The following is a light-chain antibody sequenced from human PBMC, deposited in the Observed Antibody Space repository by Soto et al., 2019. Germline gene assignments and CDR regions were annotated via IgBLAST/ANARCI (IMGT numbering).Light chain of an antibody. J-gene: IGLJ1*01. Sequence: QSVLTQPPSVSGAPGQRVTISCTGSRSNIGAGYDVHWYQQLPGTAPRLLIYINSNRPSGVPHRFSASRSGTSASLAITRLRAEDEADYYCQSYDTSLRGSYVFGTGTKVTVL. V-gene: IGLV1-40*01. CDR3: QSYDTSLRGSYV. CDR1: RSNIGAGYD. CDR2: INS.